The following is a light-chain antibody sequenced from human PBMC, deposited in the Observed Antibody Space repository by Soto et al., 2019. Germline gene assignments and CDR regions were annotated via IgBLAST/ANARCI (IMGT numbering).Light chain of an antibody. J-gene: IGLJ3*02. CDR2: DTT. Sequence: QAVVTQEPSLTVSPGGTVILTCGSSTGAVTSGHSPYWFQQKPGQAPRTLIYDTTNKHSWTPARFSGSLLGGKGALTLSGAQPDDEADYYCLLHYNGGRVFGGGTKLTVL. CDR3: LLHYNGGRV. V-gene: IGLV7-46*01. CDR1: TGAVTSGHS.